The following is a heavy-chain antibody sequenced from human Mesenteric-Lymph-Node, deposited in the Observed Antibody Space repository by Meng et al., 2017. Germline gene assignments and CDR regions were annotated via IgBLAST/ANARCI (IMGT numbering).Heavy chain of an antibody. J-gene: IGHJ6*02. Sequence: GESLKISCAASGFTFSSYAMHWVRQAPGKGLEWVAVISYDGSNKYYADSVKGRFTISRDNSKNTLYLQMNSLRAEDTAVYYCARDRGAVAGSRYGMDVWGQGTTVTVSS. CDR2: ISYDGSNK. CDR1: GFTFSSYA. D-gene: IGHD6-19*01. CDR3: ARDRGAVAGSRYGMDV. V-gene: IGHV3-30*04.